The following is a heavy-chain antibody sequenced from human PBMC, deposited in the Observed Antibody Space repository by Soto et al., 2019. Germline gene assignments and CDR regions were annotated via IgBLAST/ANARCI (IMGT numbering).Heavy chain of an antibody. Sequence: QVQLQQWGAGLLKPSETLSLTCAVYGGSFSGYYWGWIRQPPGKGMEWIGEINPSGSTNYNPSLKIRFTTSVDTSKNQFSLKLSSVTAADTAVYYCARGQNGVGWCPKITRVRVGFDYWGQGTLVTVSS. D-gene: IGHD3-10*01. J-gene: IGHJ4*02. CDR1: GGSFSGYY. CDR2: INPSGST. CDR3: ARGQNGVGWCPKITRVRVGFDY. V-gene: IGHV4-34*01.